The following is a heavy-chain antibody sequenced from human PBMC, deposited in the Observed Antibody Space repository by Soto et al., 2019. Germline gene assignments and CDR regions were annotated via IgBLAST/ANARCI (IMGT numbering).Heavy chain of an antibody. CDR3: ASEYDRAGRRRYGMDV. Sequence: QVQLQESGPGLVKPSQTLSLTCTVSGGSISIGGYYWSWIRQHPGKGLEWIGYIYYSGSTYYNPSLKSRVTISVDTSKNQFSLKLSSVTAADTAVYYCASEYDRAGRRRYGMDVWGQGTTVTVSS. CDR1: GGSISIGGYY. CDR2: IYYSGST. V-gene: IGHV4-31*03. D-gene: IGHD3-3*01. J-gene: IGHJ6*02.